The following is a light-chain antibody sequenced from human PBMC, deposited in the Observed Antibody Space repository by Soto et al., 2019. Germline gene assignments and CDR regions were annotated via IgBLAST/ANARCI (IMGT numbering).Light chain of an antibody. V-gene: IGLV2-14*01. CDR2: EVS. CDR1: SSDVAAYNF. Sequence: QSALTQPASVSGSPGQLITISCTGTSSDVAAYNFVSWYQQFPGKAPKLMIYEVSNRPSGVSDRFSGSKSGNTASLTISGRRPEDEADYYCSSQTASATVLFGGGTQLTVL. J-gene: IGLJ2*01. CDR3: SSQTASATVL.